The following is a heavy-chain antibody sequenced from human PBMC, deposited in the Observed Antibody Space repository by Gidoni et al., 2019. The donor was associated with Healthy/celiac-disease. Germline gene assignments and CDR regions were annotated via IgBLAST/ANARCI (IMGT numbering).Heavy chain of an antibody. CDR2: INHSGST. D-gene: IGHD2-2*01. CDR1: GGSFSGYS. V-gene: IGHV4-34*01. Sequence: QVQLQQWGAGLLKPSETLSLTCAVYGGSFSGYSWSWIRQPPGKGLEWIGEINHSGSTNYNPSLKSRVTISVDTSKNQFSLKLSSVTAADTAVYYCARGRYYCSSTSCRPYYYYGMDVWGQGTTVTVSS. CDR3: ARGRYYCSSTSCRPYYYYGMDV. J-gene: IGHJ6*02.